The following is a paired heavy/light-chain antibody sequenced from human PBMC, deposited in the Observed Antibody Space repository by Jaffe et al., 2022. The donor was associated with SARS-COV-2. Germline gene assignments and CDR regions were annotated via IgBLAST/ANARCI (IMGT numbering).Heavy chain of an antibody. CDR1: GGTFSSYT. CDR2: IIPILGIA. CDR3: ARVPAAAGANYYYYGMDV. V-gene: IGHV1-69*02. D-gene: IGHD6-13*01. Sequence: QVQLVQSGAEVKKPGSSVKVSCKASGGTFSSYTISWVRQAPGQGLEWMGRIIPILGIANYAQKFQGRVTITADKSTSTAYMELSSLRSEDTAVYYCARVPAAAGANYYYYGMDVWGQGTTVTVSS. J-gene: IGHJ6*02.
Light chain of an antibody. Sequence: QSALTQPPSASGSPGQSVTISCTGTSSDVGGYNYVSWYQQHPGKAPKLMIYEVSKRPSGVPDRFSGSKSGNTASLTVSGLQAEDEADYYCSSYAGSNEVFGTGTKVTVL. CDR3: SSYAGSNEV. J-gene: IGLJ1*01. V-gene: IGLV2-8*01. CDR2: EVS. CDR1: SSDVGGYNY.